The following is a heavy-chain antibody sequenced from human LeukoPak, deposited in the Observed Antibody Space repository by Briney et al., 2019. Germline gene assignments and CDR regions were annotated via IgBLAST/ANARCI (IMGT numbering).Heavy chain of an antibody. J-gene: IGHJ3*02. CDR2: IRSQAYGGTI. V-gene: IGHV3-49*04. CDR1: GFTFGHYA. D-gene: IGHD2-2*01. Sequence: PGRSLRLSCTGSGFTFGHYALALVRQAPGKGLEWLGFIRSQAYGGTIEYAASVKGRFSISRDNSKSIADLQINSLKTEDTAVYYCARGGDFGVPAPLGIDAFDIWGQGTMVTVSS. CDR3: ARGGDFGVPAPLGIDAFDI.